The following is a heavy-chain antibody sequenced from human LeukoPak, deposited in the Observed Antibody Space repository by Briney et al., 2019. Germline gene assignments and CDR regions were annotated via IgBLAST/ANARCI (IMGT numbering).Heavy chain of an antibody. J-gene: IGHJ4*02. CDR3: ARKGTYYDYVWGSPLGLFDY. CDR2: ISSSSSTI. Sequence: GGCLRLSCAASEFTFSSYGMSWVRQAPGKGLEWVSYISSSSSTIYYTDSVKGRFTISRDNAKNSLFLQMNSLRAEDTAVYYCARKGTYYDYVWGSPLGLFDYWGQGTLVTVSS. D-gene: IGHD3-16*01. V-gene: IGHV3-48*01. CDR1: EFTFSSYG.